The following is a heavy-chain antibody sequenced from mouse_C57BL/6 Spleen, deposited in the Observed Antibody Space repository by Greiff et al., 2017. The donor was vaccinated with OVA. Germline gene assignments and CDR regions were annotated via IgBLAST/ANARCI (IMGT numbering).Heavy chain of an antibody. V-gene: IGHV1-52*01. CDR3: ASQGDYSNPYWYFDV. CDR1: GYTFTSYW. J-gene: IGHJ1*03. Sequence: VQLQQPGAELVRPGSSVKLSCKASGYTFTSYWMHWVKQRPIQGLEWIGNIDPSDSETHYNQKFKDKATLTVDKSSSTAYMQLSSLTSEDSAVYYCASQGDYSNPYWYFDVWGTGTTVTVSS. D-gene: IGHD2-5*01. CDR2: IDPSDSET.